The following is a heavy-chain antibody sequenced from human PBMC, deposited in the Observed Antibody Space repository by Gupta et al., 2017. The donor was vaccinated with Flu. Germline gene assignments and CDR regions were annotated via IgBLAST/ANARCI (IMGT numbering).Heavy chain of an antibody. CDR2: IKQDGSEK. V-gene: IGHV3-7*01. D-gene: IGHD1-26*01. J-gene: IGHJ3*02. CDR3: ARSGWWELLWVDAFDI. CDR1: GFTFSSYW. Sequence: EVQLVESGGGLVQPGGSLRLSCAASGFTFSSYWMSWVRQAPGKGLEWVANIKQDGSEKYYVDSVKGRFTISRDNAKNSLYLQMNSLRAEDTAVYYCARSGWWELLWVDAFDIWGQGTMVTVSS.